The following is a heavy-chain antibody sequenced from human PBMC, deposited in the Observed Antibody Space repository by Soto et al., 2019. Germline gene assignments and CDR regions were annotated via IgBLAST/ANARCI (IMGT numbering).Heavy chain of an antibody. CDR2: ISGSGGTT. CDR3: AKSLSGTNYAMDV. J-gene: IGHJ6*02. D-gene: IGHD1-7*01. CDR1: GFTFSSFA. V-gene: IGHV3-23*01. Sequence: GGSLRLSCAASGFTFSSFAMSWVRQAPGKGLEWVSTISGSGGTTYYADSVKGRFTISKDNSKKTLSLQMNGLRAEDTAVYYCAKSLSGTNYAMDVWGQGTTVTVSS.